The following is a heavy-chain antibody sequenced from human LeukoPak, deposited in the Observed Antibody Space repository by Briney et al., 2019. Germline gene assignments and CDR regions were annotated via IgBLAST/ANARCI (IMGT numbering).Heavy chain of an antibody. D-gene: IGHD1-7*01. Sequence: GGSLRLSCAASGFTFSSYSMNWVRQAPGKGLEWVSSISSSSSYIYYADSVKGRFTISRDNAKNSLYLQMNTLRAEDTAVYYCAKDQLELRHYWGQGTLVTVSS. CDR2: ISSSSSYI. CDR3: AKDQLELRHY. CDR1: GFTFSSYS. V-gene: IGHV3-21*04. J-gene: IGHJ4*02.